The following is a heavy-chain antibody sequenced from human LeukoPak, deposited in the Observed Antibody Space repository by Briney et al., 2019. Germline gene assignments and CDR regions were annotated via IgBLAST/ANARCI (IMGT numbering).Heavy chain of an antibody. D-gene: IGHD4-17*01. CDR2: IKSKTDGGTA. Sequence: PGGSLRLSCAASGFTFSNAWMSWVRQAPGKGLEWVGRIKSKTDGGTADYTAPVKGRFTVSRDDSKNTLYLQMNSLKTEDTAVCYCTTVSTVTYGYWGQGTLVTVSS. J-gene: IGHJ4*02. CDR1: GFTFSNAW. CDR3: TTVSTVTYGY. V-gene: IGHV3-15*01.